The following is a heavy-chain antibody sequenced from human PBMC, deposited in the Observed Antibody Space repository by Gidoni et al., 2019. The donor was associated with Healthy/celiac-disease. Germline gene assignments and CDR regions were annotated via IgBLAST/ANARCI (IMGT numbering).Heavy chain of an antibody. V-gene: IGHV1-69*02. D-gene: IGHD4-4*01. CDR3: ARAGLQQTGWFDP. J-gene: IGHJ5*02. CDR1: GGTFSSYT. Sequence: QVQLVQSGAEVKKPGSSVKVSCKASGGTFSSYTPSWVRQAPGQGLEWMGRIIPILGIANYAQKFQGRVTITADKSTSTAYMELSSLRSEDTAVYYCARAGLQQTGWFDPWGQGTLVTVSS. CDR2: IIPILGIA.